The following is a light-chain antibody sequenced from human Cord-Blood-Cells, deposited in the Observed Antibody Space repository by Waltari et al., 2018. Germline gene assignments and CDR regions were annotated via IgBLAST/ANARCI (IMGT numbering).Light chain of an antibody. CDR2: WAT. CDR1: QSVLYSSNNKNY. J-gene: IGKJ1*01. V-gene: IGKV4-1*01. Sequence: DIVMTQSPDSLAVSLGERATINCKFSQSVLYSSNNKNYLAWYQQKPGQPPKLLIYWATTRESGVPDRFSGRGSGTDFTLTISSLQAEDVAVYYCQQHHSTPPTFGQGTKVEIK. CDR3: QQHHSTPPT.